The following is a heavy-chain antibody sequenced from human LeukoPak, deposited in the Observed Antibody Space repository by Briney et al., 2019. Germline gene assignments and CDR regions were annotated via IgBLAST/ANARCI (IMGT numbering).Heavy chain of an antibody. J-gene: IGHJ6*02. CDR3: AREPPVRGVITHYYYYYGMDV. CDR2: ISSNGNTV. D-gene: IGHD3-10*01. V-gene: IGHV3-48*01. Sequence: PGGSLRLSCTASGFPFNSYIMNWVRQAPGKGLEWISYISSNGNTVYYADSVKGRFTISRDNAKNSLYLQMNSLRAEDTAVYYCAREPPVRGVITHYYYYYGMDVWGQGTTVTVSS. CDR1: GFPFNSYI.